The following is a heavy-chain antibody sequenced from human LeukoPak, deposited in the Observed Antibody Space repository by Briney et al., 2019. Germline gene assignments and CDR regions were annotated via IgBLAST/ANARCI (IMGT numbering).Heavy chain of an antibody. J-gene: IGHJ4*02. D-gene: IGHD2-15*01. CDR2: IYYSGRT. CDR1: DGSISSYY. Sequence: SETLSLTCTVSDGSISSYYWSWIRQPPGKGLECIGYIYYSGRTNYNPSLKSRVTIPLATSKNQFSLKLSSVTAADTAVYYCARIYCSGGSCYSFFDYWGQGTLVTVFS. CDR3: ARIYCSGGSCYSFFDY. V-gene: IGHV4-59*01.